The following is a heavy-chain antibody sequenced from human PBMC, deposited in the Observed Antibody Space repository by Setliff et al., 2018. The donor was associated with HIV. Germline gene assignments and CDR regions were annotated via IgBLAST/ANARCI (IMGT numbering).Heavy chain of an antibody. CDR1: GFTFYNYA. CDR3: ARVVGAYYDSSGYYYSYYFDY. V-gene: IGHV3-23*01. D-gene: IGHD3-22*01. Sequence: GGSLRLSCSASGFTFYNYAMNWVRQAPGKGLEWVAGISGSGTFYADSVEGRFTISRGNAKNSLYLQMNSLRAEDTAVYYCARVVGAYYDSSGYYYSYYFDYWGQGTLVTAPQ. J-gene: IGHJ4*02. CDR2: ISGSGT.